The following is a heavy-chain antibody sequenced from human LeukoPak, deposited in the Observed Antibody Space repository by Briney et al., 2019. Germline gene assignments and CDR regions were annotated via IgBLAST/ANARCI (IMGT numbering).Heavy chain of an antibody. CDR2: INSDGSST. V-gene: IGHV3-74*03. Sequence: GGSLRLSCAASGFTLSSYWTHWVRQAPGKGLVWVSRINSDGSSTTYADSVKGRFTISRDNAKNTLYLQMNSLRVEDTAVYYCAREGRVSGYDFDFWGQGTRVTVSS. CDR3: AREGRVSGYDFDF. CDR1: GFTLSSYW. D-gene: IGHD5-12*01. J-gene: IGHJ4*02.